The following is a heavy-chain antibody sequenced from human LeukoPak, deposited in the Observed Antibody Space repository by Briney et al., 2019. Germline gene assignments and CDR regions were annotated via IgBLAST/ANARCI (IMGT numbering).Heavy chain of an antibody. V-gene: IGHV3-74*01. CDR1: GFTFSSYW. J-gene: IGHJ6*03. D-gene: IGHD3-10*01. CDR2: ISSDGSST. Sequence: GGSLRLSCAASGFTFSSYWMHWVRQVPGKGLVWVSRISSDGSSTTYADSVRGRLTISRDNAMNMLYLQMSSLRAEDTAVYYCTRFSMARGLKDYMDVWGEGTTVTVSS. CDR3: TRFSMARGLKDYMDV.